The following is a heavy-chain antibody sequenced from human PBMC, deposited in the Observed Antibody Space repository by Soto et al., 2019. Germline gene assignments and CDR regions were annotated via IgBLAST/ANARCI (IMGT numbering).Heavy chain of an antibody. CDR2: ISYDGSNK. V-gene: IGHV3-30-3*01. J-gene: IGHJ6*02. D-gene: IGHD5-12*01. Sequence: QVQLVESGGGVVQPGRSLRLSCAASGFPFSSFAMHWARQAPGKGLEWVALISYDGSNKAYADSVKGLFTISRDNSKNTLYLQMNSLTTEDTAMYYCARDGNSGYNWDYYYGMDVWGQGTTVTVSS. CDR3: ARDGNSGYNWDYYYGMDV. CDR1: GFPFSSFA.